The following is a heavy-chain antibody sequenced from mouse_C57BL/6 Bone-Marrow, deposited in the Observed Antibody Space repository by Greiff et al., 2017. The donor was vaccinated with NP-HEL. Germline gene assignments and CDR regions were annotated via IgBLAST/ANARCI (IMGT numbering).Heavy chain of an antibody. CDR1: GFSFNTYA. J-gene: IGHJ4*01. CDR2: IRRKSNNYAT. CDR3: VRRMDY. V-gene: IGHV10-1*01. Sequence: EVQVVESGGGLVQPKGSLKLSCAASGFSFNTYAMNWVRQAPGKGLEWVARIRRKSNNYATNYADSVKDRFTISRDDSASMLYLQMNNLKTEDTAMYYCVRRMDYWGRGTSVTVSS.